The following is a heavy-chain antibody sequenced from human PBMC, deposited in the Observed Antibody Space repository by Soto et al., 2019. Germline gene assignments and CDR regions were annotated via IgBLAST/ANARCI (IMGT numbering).Heavy chain of an antibody. J-gene: IGHJ4*02. V-gene: IGHV3-23*01. CDR2: ISGSGGTT. CDR3: WKEAQNEIGRVFDY. CDR1: GFSFSSYA. D-gene: IGHD1-1*01. Sequence: EVQLLESGGGLVQPGGSLRLSCSASGFSFSSYAMAWVRQAPGKGLQWVSAISGSGGTTYYADSLRGRFTISRDNSKNTLYMQTTSLRAEDTAVYYCWKEAQNEIGRVFDYWGQGTLVPVSS.